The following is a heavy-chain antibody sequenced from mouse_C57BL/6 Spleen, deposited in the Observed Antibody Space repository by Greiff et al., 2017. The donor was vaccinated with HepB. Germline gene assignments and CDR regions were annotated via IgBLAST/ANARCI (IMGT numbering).Heavy chain of an antibody. J-gene: IGHJ3*01. D-gene: IGHD2-4*01. Sequence: VQLQQPGAELVKPGASVKMSCKASGYTFTSYWITWVKQRPGQGLEWIGDIYPGSGSTNYNEKFKSKATLTVDTSSSTAYMQLSSLTSEDSAVYYCARGGYYDYDCWFAYWGQGTLVTVSA. CDR2: IYPGSGST. CDR3: ARGGYYDYDCWFAY. V-gene: IGHV1-55*01. CDR1: GYTFTSYW.